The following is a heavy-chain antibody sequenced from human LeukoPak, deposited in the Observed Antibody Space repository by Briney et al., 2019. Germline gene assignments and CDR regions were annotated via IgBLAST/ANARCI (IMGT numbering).Heavy chain of an antibody. J-gene: IGHJ3*02. CDR3: AKRGIDYYESSGSSHGFET. V-gene: IGHV3-23*01. Sequence: GGSLRLSCAASGFTFSSYAMSWVRQAPGKGLEWVSAISGSGGSTYYADSVKGRFTISRDNSKNTLYLQMNSLRAEDTAVYYCAKRGIDYYESSGSSHGFETWGQGTMVTVSS. D-gene: IGHD3-22*01. CDR2: ISGSGGST. CDR1: GFTFSSYA.